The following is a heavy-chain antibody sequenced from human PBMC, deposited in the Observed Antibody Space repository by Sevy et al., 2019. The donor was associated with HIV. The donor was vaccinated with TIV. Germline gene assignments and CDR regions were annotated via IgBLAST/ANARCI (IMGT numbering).Heavy chain of an antibody. CDR2: IKEDGSAK. J-gene: IGHJ1*01. Sequence: GGSLRLSCAASGFTFSTYWMTRVRQAPRQGLEWVANIKEDGSAKYYVDSVKGRFTISRDNAKNSLYLQVNNLRAEDTAVYYCARDSPGYGGYAHWGQGTLVTVSS. CDR3: ARDSPGYGGYAH. V-gene: IGHV3-7*01. CDR1: GFTFSTYW. D-gene: IGHD5-12*01.